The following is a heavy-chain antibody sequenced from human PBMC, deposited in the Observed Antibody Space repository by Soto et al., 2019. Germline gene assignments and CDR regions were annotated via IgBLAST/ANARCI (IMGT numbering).Heavy chain of an antibody. V-gene: IGHV4-30-4*01. CDR1: GGSISSGDHY. CDR2: ISYNRST. CDR3: ARGYNWNYVWFDS. D-gene: IGHD1-7*01. Sequence: QVQLQESGPGLVKPSQTLSLTCTVSGGSISSGDHYWSWIRQPPGKGLEWIAYISYNRSTYYNPSLTSGVTVSVDTSKNQCSLKLRSVTAAYTAVYYCARGYNWNYVWFDSWGQGTLVTVSS. J-gene: IGHJ5*01.